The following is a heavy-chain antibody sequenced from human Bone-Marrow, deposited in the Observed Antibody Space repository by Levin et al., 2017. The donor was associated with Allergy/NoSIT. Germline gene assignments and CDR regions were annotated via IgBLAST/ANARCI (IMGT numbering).Heavy chain of an antibody. CDR3: ARVRSVATNVDL. J-gene: IGHJ5*02. CDR2: INPNSGGT. D-gene: IGHD5-12*01. CDR1: GYTFTGYY. Sequence: GASVKVSCKASGYTFTGYYMHWVRQAPGQGLEWLGWINPNSGGTNYAEKFQGRVTMTRDTSISTAYMELTSLISDDTAVYYCARVRSVATNVDLWGQGTLVTVSS. V-gene: IGHV1-2*02.